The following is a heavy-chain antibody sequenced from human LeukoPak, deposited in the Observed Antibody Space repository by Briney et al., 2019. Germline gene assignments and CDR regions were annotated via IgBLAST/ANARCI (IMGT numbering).Heavy chain of an antibody. CDR1: GFTFSSYS. J-gene: IGHJ3*02. CDR3: ARVLYSYGYSEFAFDI. Sequence: PGGSLRLSCAASGFTFSSYSMNWVRQAPGKGLEWVSSISSSATYIYYADSLKGRFTISRDNAKNSLYLHMNSLRAEDTAVYYCARVLYSYGYSEFAFDIWGQGTMVTVSS. V-gene: IGHV3-21*01. CDR2: ISSSATYI. D-gene: IGHD5-18*01.